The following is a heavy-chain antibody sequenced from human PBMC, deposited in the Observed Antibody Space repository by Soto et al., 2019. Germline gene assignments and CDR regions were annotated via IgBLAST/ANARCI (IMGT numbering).Heavy chain of an antibody. CDR2: IKQDGSEK. V-gene: IGHV3-7*01. J-gene: IGHJ6*02. CDR1: GFTFSSYW. D-gene: IGHD1-7*01. CDR3: ARDDNWNYVNGMDV. Sequence: GGSLRLSCAASGFTFSSYWMSWVRQAPGKGLEWVANIKQDGSEKYYVDSVKGRFTISRDNAKNSLYLQMNSLRAEDTAVYYCARDDNWNYVNGMDVWGQGTTVTVSS.